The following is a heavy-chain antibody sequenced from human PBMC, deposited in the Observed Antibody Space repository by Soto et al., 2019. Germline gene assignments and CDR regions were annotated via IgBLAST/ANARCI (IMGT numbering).Heavy chain of an antibody. D-gene: IGHD3-10*01. CDR2: IAWNSDII. V-gene: IGHV3-9*01. J-gene: IGHJ6*02. Sequence: PGGSLRLSCAASGFSFEDYAMHWVRQAPGKGLEWVSGIAWNSDIIGYADSVKGRFTISRDNGKNSLYLQMNSLRPEDTALYYCAKDNYGSAIYGMHVWGQGTTVTVSS. CDR3: AKDNYGSAIYGMHV. CDR1: GFSFEDYA.